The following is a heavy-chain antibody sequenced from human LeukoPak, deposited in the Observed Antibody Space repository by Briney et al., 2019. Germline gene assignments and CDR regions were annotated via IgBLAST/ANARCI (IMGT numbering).Heavy chain of an antibody. CDR2: IYYSGST. CDR3: ARTLNYYYDSSGSFDY. J-gene: IGHJ4*02. CDR1: GGSISSYY. D-gene: IGHD3-22*01. V-gene: IGHV4-59*01. Sequence: SESLSLTCTVSGGSISSYYWSWIRQPPGKGLEWIGYIYYSGSTNYNPSLKSRVTISVDTSKNQFSLKLSSVTAADTAVYYCARTLNYYYDSSGSFDYWGQGTLVTVSS.